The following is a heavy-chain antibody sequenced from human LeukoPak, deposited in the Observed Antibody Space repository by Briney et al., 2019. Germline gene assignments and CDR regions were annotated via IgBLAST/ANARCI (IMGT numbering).Heavy chain of an antibody. D-gene: IGHD3-10*01. J-gene: IGHJ5*02. Sequence: PSETLSLTCAVYGVTFSGYYWSWIRQPPGKGLNWIGEINHIGSTNYNPTLKSRVTISVDTSKNQFSLKLSSVTAADTAVYYCARVGYYYGSGEANWFDPWGQGTLVTVSS. CDR1: GVTFSGYY. CDR2: INHIGST. CDR3: ARVGYYYGSGEANWFDP. V-gene: IGHV4-34*01.